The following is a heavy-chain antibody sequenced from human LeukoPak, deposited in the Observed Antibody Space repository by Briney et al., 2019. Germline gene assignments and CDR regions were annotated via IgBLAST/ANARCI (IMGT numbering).Heavy chain of an antibody. CDR2: IGNAGDT. CDR1: GFTFSSYD. Sequence: PGGSLRLSCAASGFTFSSYDMHCVRQATGKGREWVSAIGNAGDTYYPGSVKGRFTISRENPKNYLDVRMNSTISSYTPVYYCSRAARDYGGENFVYWGQRPLVPVST. D-gene: IGHD4-23*01. V-gene: IGHV3-13*01. CDR3: SRAARDYGGENFVY. J-gene: IGHJ4*02.